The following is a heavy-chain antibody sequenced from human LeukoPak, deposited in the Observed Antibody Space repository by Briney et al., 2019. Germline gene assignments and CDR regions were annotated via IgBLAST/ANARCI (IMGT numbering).Heavy chain of an antibody. Sequence: GGSLRLSCAASGFTFSSYAMSWVRQAPGKGLEWVSAISGSGGSTYYAGSVKGRFTISRDNSKNTLYLQMNSLRAEDTAVYYCAKSGAAGTLYYFDYWGQGTLVTVSS. CDR3: AKSGAAGTLYYFDY. CDR1: GFTFSSYA. J-gene: IGHJ4*02. D-gene: IGHD6-13*01. V-gene: IGHV3-23*01. CDR2: ISGSGGST.